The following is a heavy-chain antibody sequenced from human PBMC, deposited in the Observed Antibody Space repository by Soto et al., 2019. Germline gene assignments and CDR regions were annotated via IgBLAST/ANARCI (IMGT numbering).Heavy chain of an antibody. CDR1: GFSLTTDRVG. Sequence: QITLKESGPTLVKPTQTLTLTCTFSGFSLTTDRVGVGWIRQPPGEALEWLAVIYWDDSKTYRPSLESRLTITQDPSKNPVALTMTNLDSLDTATYYCAHAYGGRSLYWGQGTLVTVSS. CDR3: AHAYGGRSLY. J-gene: IGHJ4*02. CDR2: IYWDDSK. V-gene: IGHV2-5*02. D-gene: IGHD1-26*01.